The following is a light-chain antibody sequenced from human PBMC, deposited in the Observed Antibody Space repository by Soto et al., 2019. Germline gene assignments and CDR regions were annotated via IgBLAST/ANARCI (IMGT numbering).Light chain of an antibody. CDR3: SSYTSSSTPVI. J-gene: IGLJ2*01. CDR2: DVT. Sequence: QSALTQPASVSGSPGQSITISCTGTSSDVGGYKYVSWYQQHPGKAPKLMIYDVTNRPSGVSNRFSGSKSGNMASLTISGLQAEDEGDYYCSSYTSSSTPVIFGGGTKLTVL. CDR1: SSDVGGYKY. V-gene: IGLV2-14*03.